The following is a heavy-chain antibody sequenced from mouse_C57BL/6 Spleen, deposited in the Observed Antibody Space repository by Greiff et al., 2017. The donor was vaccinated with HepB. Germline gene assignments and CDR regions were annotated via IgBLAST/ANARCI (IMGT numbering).Heavy chain of an antibody. V-gene: IGHV1-54*01. D-gene: IGHD3-2*02. CDR1: GYAFTNYL. J-gene: IGHJ3*01. CDR2: INPGSGGT. CDR3: ARDSSGGRFAY. Sequence: VKLMESGAELVRPGTSVKVSCKASGYAFTNYLIEWVKQRPGQGLEWIGVINPGSGGTNYNEKFKGKATLTADKSSSTAYMQLSSLTSEDSAVYFCARDSSGGRFAYWGQGTLVTVSA.